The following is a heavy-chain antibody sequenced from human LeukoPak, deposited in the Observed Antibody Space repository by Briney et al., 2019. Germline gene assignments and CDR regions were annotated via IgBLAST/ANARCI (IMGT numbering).Heavy chain of an antibody. CDR3: ARGRGVVVPAAMSLYYYYGMDV. CDR1: GGSFSGYY. CDR2: INHSGST. D-gene: IGHD2-2*01. Sequence: SQTLSLTCAVYGGSFSGYYWSWIRQPPGKGLEWIGEINHSGSTNYNPSLKSRVTISVDTSKNQFSLKLSSVTAADTAAYYCARGRGVVVPAAMSLYYYYGMDVWGQGTTVTVSS. V-gene: IGHV4-34*01. J-gene: IGHJ6*02.